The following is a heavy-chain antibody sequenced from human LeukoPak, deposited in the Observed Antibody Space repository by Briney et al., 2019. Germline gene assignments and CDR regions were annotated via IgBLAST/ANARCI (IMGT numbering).Heavy chain of an antibody. CDR2: INHSGST. V-gene: IGHV4-34*01. CDR1: GGSFSGYY. D-gene: IGHD3-10*01. CDR3: ARRKLLWFGEPLYFDY. J-gene: IGHJ4*02. Sequence: SETLSLTCAVYGGSFSGYYWSWIRQPPGKGLDWIGEINHSGSTNYNPSLKSRVTISVDTSKNQFSLKLSSVTAADTAVYYCARRKLLWFGEPLYFDYWGQGTLVTVSS.